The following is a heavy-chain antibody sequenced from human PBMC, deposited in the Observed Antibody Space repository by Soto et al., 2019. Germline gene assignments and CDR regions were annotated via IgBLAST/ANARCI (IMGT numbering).Heavy chain of an antibody. Sequence: SETLCLTCAVYGGSFGGYYWSWIRQPPGKGLEWIGEINHSGSTNYNPSLKSRVTISVDTSKNQFSLKLSSVTAADTAVYYCARGRYGDYYYYMDVWGKGTTVTVSS. CDR2: INHSGST. J-gene: IGHJ6*03. D-gene: IGHD4-17*01. V-gene: IGHV4-34*01. CDR1: GGSFGGYY. CDR3: ARGRYGDYYYYMDV.